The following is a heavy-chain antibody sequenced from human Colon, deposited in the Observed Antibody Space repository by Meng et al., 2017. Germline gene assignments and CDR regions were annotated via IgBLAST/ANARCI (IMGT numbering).Heavy chain of an antibody. V-gene: IGHV1-46*01. CDR2: LYPYGCNT. CDR3: ALVRDIGVAVPLLNY. J-gene: IGHJ4*02. CDR1: GYHLTSHY. D-gene: IGHD2-15*01. Sequence: QVVLGRAGADVEKRRATGKISCQATGYHLTSHYVRWLRPSSVNGIVWIGGLYPYGCNTAYAQKSQGRSTMSRDTCTSTVNMELSSLTSDVTAVYYCALVRDIGVAVPLLNYWGQGTLVTVSS.